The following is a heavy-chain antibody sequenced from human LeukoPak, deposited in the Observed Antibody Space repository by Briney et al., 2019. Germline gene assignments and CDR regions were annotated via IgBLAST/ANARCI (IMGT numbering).Heavy chain of an antibody. V-gene: IGHV3-66*01. CDR2: IYSGGST. CDR3: ARGSRDGYGMFDP. D-gene: IGHD5-24*01. J-gene: IGHJ5*02. Sequence: QPGGSLRLSCAASGLTVSSNYMSWVRQAPGKGLEWVSVIYSGGSTYYADSVKGRFTISRDNSKNTLYLQMNSLRAEDTAVYYCARGSRDGYGMFDPGGQGTLVTVSS. CDR1: GLTVSSNY.